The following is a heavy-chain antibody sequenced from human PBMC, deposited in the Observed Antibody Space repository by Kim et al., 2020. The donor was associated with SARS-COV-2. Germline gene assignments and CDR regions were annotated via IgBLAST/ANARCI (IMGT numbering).Heavy chain of an antibody. CDR2: ISSSSSYI. V-gene: IGHV3-21*01. D-gene: IGHD1-20*01. Sequence: GGSLRLSCAASGFTFSSYSMNWVRQAPGKGLEWLSSISSSSSYIYYADSVKVRFTISRDNAKNSLYLQMNSLRAEDTAVYYCARDPSYNWNHWGQGTLVTVSS. J-gene: IGHJ5*02. CDR3: ARDPSYNWNH. CDR1: GFTFSSYS.